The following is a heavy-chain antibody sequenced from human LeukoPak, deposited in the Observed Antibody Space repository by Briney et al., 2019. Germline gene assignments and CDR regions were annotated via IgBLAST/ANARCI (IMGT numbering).Heavy chain of an antibody. D-gene: IGHD6-19*01. J-gene: IGHJ3*02. CDR2: ISSSGITI. Sequence: PGGCLRLSCAASGFTPIRYEMKCVPHALRKGREWVSYISSSGITIHYTDSVKGRFTLSRDNAKISLYLQMNSLRAEDTAVYYCARESASSGWPDAFDIWGQGTMVTVSS. V-gene: IGHV3-48*03. CDR3: ARESASSGWPDAFDI. CDR1: GFTPIRYE.